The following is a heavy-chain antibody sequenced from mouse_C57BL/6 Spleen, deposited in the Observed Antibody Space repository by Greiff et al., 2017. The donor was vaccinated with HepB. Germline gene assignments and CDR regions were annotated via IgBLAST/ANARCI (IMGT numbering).Heavy chain of an antibody. J-gene: IGHJ3*01. Sequence: DVQLVESGGGLVKPGGSLKLSCAASGFTFSSYAMSWVRQTPEKRLEWVATISDGGSYTYYPDNVKGRFTISRDNAKNTLYLQMGHLKSEDTAMYYCARDRRAWFAYWGQGTLVTVSA. CDR1: GFTFSSYA. V-gene: IGHV5-4*01. CDR2: ISDGGSYT. CDR3: ARDRRAWFAY.